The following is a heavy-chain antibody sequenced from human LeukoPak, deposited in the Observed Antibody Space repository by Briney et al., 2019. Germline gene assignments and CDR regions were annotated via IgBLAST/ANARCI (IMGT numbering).Heavy chain of an antibody. CDR2: ISYDGSNK. Sequence: GGSLRLSCAASGFTFSSYAMSWVRQAPGKGLEWVAVISYDGSNKYYADSVKGRFTISRDNSKNTLYLQMNSLRAEDTAVYYCAGSITGTLGYWGQGTLVTVSS. CDR1: GFTFSSYA. D-gene: IGHD1-7*01. J-gene: IGHJ4*02. CDR3: AGSITGTLGY. V-gene: IGHV3-30-3*01.